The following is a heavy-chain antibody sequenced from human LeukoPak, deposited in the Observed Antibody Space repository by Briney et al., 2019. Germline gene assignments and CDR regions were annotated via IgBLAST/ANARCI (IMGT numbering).Heavy chain of an antibody. D-gene: IGHD6-19*01. V-gene: IGHV5-51*01. CDR3: ARSAVAGTFLIWFEP. CDR2: IYPADSDT. Sequence: GASLKISCKGSGYSFTSYWIGWVRQMPGKGLEWMGIIYPADSDTRYSPSFQGQVTISADKSISTAYLQWSSLKASDTAMYYCARSAVAGTFLIWFEPWGQGTLVTVSS. J-gene: IGHJ5*02. CDR1: GYSFTSYW.